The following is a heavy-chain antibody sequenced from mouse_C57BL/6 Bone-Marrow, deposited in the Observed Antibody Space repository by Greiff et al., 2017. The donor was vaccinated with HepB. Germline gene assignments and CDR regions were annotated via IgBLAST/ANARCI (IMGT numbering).Heavy chain of an antibody. J-gene: IGHJ1*03. CDR3: ARDAIGYDYDWYFDV. CDR2: SRNKANDYTT. D-gene: IGHD2-4*01. CDR1: GFTFSDFY. Sequence: EVKVVESGGGLVQSGRSLRLSCATSGFTFSDFYMEWVRQAPGKGLEWIAASRNKANDYTTEYSASVKGRFIVSRDTSQSILYLQMNALRAEDTAIYYCARDAIGYDYDWYFDVWGTGTTVTVSS. V-gene: IGHV7-1*01.